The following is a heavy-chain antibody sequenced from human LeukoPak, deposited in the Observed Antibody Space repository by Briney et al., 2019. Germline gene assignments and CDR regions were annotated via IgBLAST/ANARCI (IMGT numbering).Heavy chain of an antibody. Sequence: PGGSLRLSCAASGFTFSSYSMNWVRQAPGKGLEWVSSISSSSSYIYYADSVKGRFTISRDNAKNSLYLQMNSLRAEDTAVYYCARVHSSALFSDAFDIWGQGTMVTVSS. J-gene: IGHJ3*02. D-gene: IGHD3-22*01. V-gene: IGHV3-21*01. CDR3: ARVHSSALFSDAFDI. CDR1: GFTFSSYS. CDR2: ISSSSSYI.